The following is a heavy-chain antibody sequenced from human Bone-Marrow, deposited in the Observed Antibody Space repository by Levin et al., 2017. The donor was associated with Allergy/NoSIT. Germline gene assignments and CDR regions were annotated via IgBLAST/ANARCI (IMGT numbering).Heavy chain of an antibody. CDR3: ARDALGYCSSTSCYMDWFDP. V-gene: IGHV3-33*01. CDR2: IWYDGSNK. D-gene: IGHD2-2*02. Sequence: GESLKISCAASGFTFSSYGMHWVRQAPGKGLEWVAVIWYDGSNKYYADSVKGRFTISRDNSKNTLYLQMNSLRAEDTAVYYCARDALGYCSSTSCYMDWFDPWGQGTLVTVSS. J-gene: IGHJ5*02. CDR1: GFTFSSYG.